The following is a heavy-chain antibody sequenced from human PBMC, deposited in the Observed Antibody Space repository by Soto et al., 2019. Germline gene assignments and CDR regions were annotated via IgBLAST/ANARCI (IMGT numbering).Heavy chain of an antibody. J-gene: IGHJ4*02. CDR1: GGSISSSSYY. V-gene: IGHV4-39*01. Sequence: SETLSLTCTVSGGSISSSSYYWGWIRQPPGKGLEWIGSIYYSGSTYYNPSLKSRVTISVDTSKNQFSLKLSSGTAADTAVYYCARHVRDGYNYFDYWGQGTLVTVSS. CDR2: IYYSGST. D-gene: IGHD5-12*01. CDR3: ARHVRDGYNYFDY.